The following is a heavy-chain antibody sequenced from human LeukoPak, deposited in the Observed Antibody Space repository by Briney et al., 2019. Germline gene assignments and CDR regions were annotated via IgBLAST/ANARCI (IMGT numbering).Heavy chain of an antibody. J-gene: IGHJ5*02. CDR2: ISAYNGNT. V-gene: IGHV1-18*01. D-gene: IGHD6-13*01. CDR3: ARDSSSWPRPLWFDP. CDR1: GGTFSSYG. Sequence: GASVKVSCKASGGTFSSYGISWVRQAPGQGLEWMGWISAYNGNTNYAQKLQGRVTMTTDTSTSTAYMELRSLRSDDTAVYYCARDSSSWPRPLWFDPWGQGTLVTVSS.